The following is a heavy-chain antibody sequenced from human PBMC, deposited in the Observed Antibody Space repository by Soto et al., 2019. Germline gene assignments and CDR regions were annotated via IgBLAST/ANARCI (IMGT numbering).Heavy chain of an antibody. CDR1: GFTFSYNW. Sequence: EVQMVESGGGLVQPGGSLRLACAASGFTFSYNWMHWVRQAPGKGLAWVSRIDSGGSDTEYADSVKGRFTISRDNAKSTMFLQMNSLRDEDTAVYYCVRGGGNSSLWYHDLWGRGTLVTVSS. CDR2: IDSGGSDT. V-gene: IGHV3-74*01. D-gene: IGHD3-16*01. CDR3: VRGGGNSSLWYHDL. J-gene: IGHJ2*01.